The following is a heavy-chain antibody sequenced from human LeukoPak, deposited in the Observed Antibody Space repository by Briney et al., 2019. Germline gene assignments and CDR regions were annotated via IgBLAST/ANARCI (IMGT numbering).Heavy chain of an antibody. CDR2: IYYSGST. Sequence: PSETLSLTCTVSGGSISSGGYYWSWIRQHPGKGLEWIGYIYYSGSTYYNPSLKSRVTISVDTSKNQFSLKLSSVTAADTAVYYCARDRKDDSSGYRLFDYWGQGTLVTVSS. D-gene: IGHD3-22*01. V-gene: IGHV4-31*03. J-gene: IGHJ4*02. CDR3: ARDRKDDSSGYRLFDY. CDR1: GGSISSGGYY.